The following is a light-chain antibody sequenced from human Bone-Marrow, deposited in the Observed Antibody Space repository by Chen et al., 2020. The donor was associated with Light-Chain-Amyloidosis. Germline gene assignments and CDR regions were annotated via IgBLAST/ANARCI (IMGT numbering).Light chain of an antibody. Sequence: SYVLTQPSSVSVAPGQTATIACGGNNIGSTSVHWYQQTPGLAPLLVVYDDSDRPSGIPGRLSGSNSGKTATLTISRVEAGDEADYYCQVWDRSSDRPVFGGGTKLTVL. CDR3: QVWDRSSDRPV. CDR2: DDS. CDR1: NIGSTS. J-gene: IGLJ3*02. V-gene: IGLV3-21*02.